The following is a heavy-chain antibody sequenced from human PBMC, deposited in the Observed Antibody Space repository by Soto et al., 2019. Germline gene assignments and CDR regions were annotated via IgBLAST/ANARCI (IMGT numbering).Heavy chain of an antibody. Sequence: QVQLVQSGGEVAKPGASVKFSCKASGYTFTNYGINWVRQAPGLGLEWMGWINVYNGKTNYAQKFQARVTMTTDTSTNSVYMELRSLRSDDTAVYYCARGPDPTYFDYWGQGTLVIVSS. CDR1: GYTFTNYG. J-gene: IGHJ4*02. V-gene: IGHV1-18*01. CDR2: INVYNGKT. CDR3: ARGPDPTYFDY.